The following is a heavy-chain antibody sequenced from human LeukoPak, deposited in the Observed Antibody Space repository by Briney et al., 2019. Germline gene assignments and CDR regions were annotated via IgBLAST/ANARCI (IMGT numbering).Heavy chain of an antibody. Sequence: GVSLKISCKGSGYSFTSYWIGWVRHVPGKGLEWMGIIYPGESDTRYSPSFQGQVTISADKSISTAYLQWSSLKASDTAMYYCARPRGYGSGSSPFDYWGQGTLVTVSS. CDR3: ARPRGYGSGSSPFDY. CDR2: IYPGESDT. D-gene: IGHD3-10*01. J-gene: IGHJ4*02. CDR1: GYSFTSYW. V-gene: IGHV5-51*01.